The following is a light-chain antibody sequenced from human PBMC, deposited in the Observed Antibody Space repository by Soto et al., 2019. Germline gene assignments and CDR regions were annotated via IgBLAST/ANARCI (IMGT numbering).Light chain of an antibody. J-gene: IGLJ3*02. CDR3: CSFTNSYTWV. CDR1: SSDVGGYNY. Sequence: QSALTQPASVSGSPGQSITISCTGTSSDVGGYNYVSWFQHHPGKVPKLMIYEVSHRPSGVSDRFSGSKSGTTASLTISELQAEDEADYYCCSFTNSYTWVFGGGTKLTVL. CDR2: EVS. V-gene: IGLV2-14*01.